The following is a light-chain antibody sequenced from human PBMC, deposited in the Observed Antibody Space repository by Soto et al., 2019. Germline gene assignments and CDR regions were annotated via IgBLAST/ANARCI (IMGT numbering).Light chain of an antibody. Sequence: QSVLTQPPSVSGAPGQRVTISCTGSSSNIGAGYDVHWYQRLPGTAPKVLIYSNNNRPSGVPDRFSGSKSGTSASLAITGVQAEDEADYYCQSYASSLSGSYVFGPGTKLTVL. V-gene: IGLV1-40*01. J-gene: IGLJ1*01. CDR2: SNN. CDR1: SSNIGAGYD. CDR3: QSYASSLSGSYV.